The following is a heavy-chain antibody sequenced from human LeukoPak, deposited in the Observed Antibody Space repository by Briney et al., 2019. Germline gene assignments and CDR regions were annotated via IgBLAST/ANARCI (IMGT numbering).Heavy chain of an antibody. Sequence: SETLSLTCTVSGGSINTYSYYWGWIRQPPGKGLEWIGSMYYSGSTYYNPSLKSRITIYIDVSKNQFFLKVSSVIAGDTAVYYCAFLRDWSFRRDPFDLWGQGTMVTVSS. CDR3: AFLRDWSFRRDPFDL. J-gene: IGHJ3*01. V-gene: IGHV4-39*07. CDR2: MYYSGST. CDR1: GGSINTYSYY. D-gene: IGHD3/OR15-3a*01.